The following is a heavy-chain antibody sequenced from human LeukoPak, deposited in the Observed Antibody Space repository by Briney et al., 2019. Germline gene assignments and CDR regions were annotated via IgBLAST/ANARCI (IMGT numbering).Heavy chain of an antibody. CDR2: IYHSGST. CDR1: GGSISSSNW. CDR3: ARAPAIVVVVAATRGWFDP. D-gene: IGHD2-15*01. J-gene: IGHJ5*02. Sequence: SETLSLTCAVSGGSISSSNWWSWVRQPPGKGLEWIGEIYHSGSTNYNPSLKSRVTISVDKSKNQFSLKLSSVTAADTAVYYCARAPAIVVVVAATRGWFDPWGQGTLVTVSS. V-gene: IGHV4-4*02.